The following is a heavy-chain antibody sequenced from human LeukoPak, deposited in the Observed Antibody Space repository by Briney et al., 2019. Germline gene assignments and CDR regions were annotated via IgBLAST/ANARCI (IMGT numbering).Heavy chain of an antibody. Sequence: GESLEISCEGAGDPFTTYWIGWGRQMPGKGVGWRGIIYPDDSDTRYSPSFQGQVTISADKSINPASLQWTSLKASDTAIYYCARHGGYNMWTYTQRGFDSWGQGTLVTVSS. CDR3: ARHGGYNMWTYTQRGFDS. CDR1: GDPFTTYW. V-gene: IGHV5-51*01. J-gene: IGHJ4*02. D-gene: IGHD5-12*01. CDR2: IYPDDSDT.